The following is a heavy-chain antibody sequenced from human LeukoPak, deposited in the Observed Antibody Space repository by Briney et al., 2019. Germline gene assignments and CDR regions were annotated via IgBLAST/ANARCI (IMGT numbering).Heavy chain of an antibody. Sequence: ASVKVSCKASGYTFTSYYMHWVRQAPGQGLEWMGIINPSGGSTSYAQKFQGRVTMTRDTSTSTVYMELSRLRSDDTAVYYCARALGKGSSTSCYFNYWGQGTLVTVSS. D-gene: IGHD2-2*01. V-gene: IGHV1-46*01. CDR3: ARALGKGSSTSCYFNY. J-gene: IGHJ4*02. CDR1: GYTFTSYY. CDR2: INPSGGST.